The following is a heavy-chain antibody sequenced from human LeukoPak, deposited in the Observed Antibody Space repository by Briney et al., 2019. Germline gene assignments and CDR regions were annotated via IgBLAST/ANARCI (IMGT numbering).Heavy chain of an antibody. CDR3: ARVSYYYYYMDV. CDR2: INHSGST. V-gene: IGHV4-39*07. J-gene: IGHJ6*03. CDR1: GGSISSSSYY. Sequence: SETLSLTCTVSGGSISSSSYYWSWIRQPPGKGLEWIGEINHSGSTNYNPSLKSRVTISVDTSKNQFSLKLSSVTAADTAVYYCARVSYYYYYMDVWGKGTTVTVSS.